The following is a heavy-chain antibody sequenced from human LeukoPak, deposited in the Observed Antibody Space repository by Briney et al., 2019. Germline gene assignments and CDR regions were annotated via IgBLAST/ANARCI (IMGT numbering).Heavy chain of an antibody. V-gene: IGHV4-4*07. CDR1: GGSVNNYY. J-gene: IGHJ5*02. CDR3: TRDRGLYGEVLFDP. D-gene: IGHD3-10*01. CDR2: IYGSGSI. Sequence: SETLSLTCTVFGGSVNNYYLSWIRQPAGKGLEWIGRIYGSGSINYNPSLRSRVAMSLDTSKDQFSLKSRSVTAADTAVYYCTRDRGLYGEVLFDPWGQGTLVTVSS.